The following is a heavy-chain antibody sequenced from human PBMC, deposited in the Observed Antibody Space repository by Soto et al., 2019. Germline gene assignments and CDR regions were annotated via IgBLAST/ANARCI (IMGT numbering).Heavy chain of an antibody. V-gene: IGHV3-23*01. CDR2: ISGSGGST. CDR1: GFTFSSYA. J-gene: IGHJ4*02. CDR3: AKKIAVAGKPYYFDY. D-gene: IGHD6-19*01. Sequence: GGSLRLSCAASGFTFSSYAMSWVRQAPGKGLEWVSAISGSGGSTYYADSVKGRFTISRDNSKNTLYLQMNSLRAEDTAVYYCAKKIAVAGKPYYFDYWGQGTLVTVSS.